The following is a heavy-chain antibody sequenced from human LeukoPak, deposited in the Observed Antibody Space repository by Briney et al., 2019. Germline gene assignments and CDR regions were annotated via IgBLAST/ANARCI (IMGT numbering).Heavy chain of an antibody. CDR1: GFTFSSYA. V-gene: IGHV3-23*01. D-gene: IGHD3-22*01. Sequence: GGSLRLSCAASGFTFSSYAMSWVRQAPGKGLEWVSVISGSGGSTYYADSVKGRFTISRDNSKDTLSLQMHSLRAEDTAVYYCAKDRGHYYTYDYWGQGTLVTVSS. J-gene: IGHJ4*02. CDR2: ISGSGGST. CDR3: AKDRGHYYTYDY.